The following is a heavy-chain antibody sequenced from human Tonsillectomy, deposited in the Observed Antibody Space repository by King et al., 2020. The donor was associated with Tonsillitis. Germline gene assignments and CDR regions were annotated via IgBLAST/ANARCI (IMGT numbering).Heavy chain of an antibody. CDR2: ISYDGSNK. Sequence: QLVQSGGGVVQPGRSLRLSCAASGFTFSSYAMHWVRQAPGKGLEWVAVISYDGSNKYYADSVKGRFTISRDNSKNTLYLQMNSLIAEDTAVYYCARGARFDPWGQGTLVTVSS. J-gene: IGHJ5*02. CDR1: GFTFSSYA. V-gene: IGHV3-30*04. CDR3: ARGARFDP.